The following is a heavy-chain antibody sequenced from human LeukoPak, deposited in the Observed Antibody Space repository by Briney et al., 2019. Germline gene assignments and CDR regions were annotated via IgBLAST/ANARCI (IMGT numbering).Heavy chain of an antibody. J-gene: IGHJ4*02. V-gene: IGHV4-59*01. CDR3: AAGADCTNGVCAADY. D-gene: IGHD2-8*01. Sequence: SETLSLTCTVSGGSISSYYWSWIRQPPGKGLEGIGYIYYSGSTNYNPSLKSRVTISVDTSKNQFSLKLSSVTAADTAVYYCAAGADCTNGVCAADYWGQGTLVTVSS. CDR2: IYYSGST. CDR1: GGSISSYY.